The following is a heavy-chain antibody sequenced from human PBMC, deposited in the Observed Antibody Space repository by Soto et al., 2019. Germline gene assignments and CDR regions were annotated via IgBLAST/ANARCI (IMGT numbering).Heavy chain of an antibody. Sequence: GGSLRLSCAASGFTFSSYWMSWVRQAPGKGLEWVANIKQDGSEKYYVDSVKGRFTISRDNAKNSLYLQMNSPRAEDTAVYYCARDRAYAYLYYYYYKDVWGKGTTVTVSS. D-gene: IGHD2-2*01. V-gene: IGHV3-7*01. J-gene: IGHJ6*03. CDR3: ARDRAYAYLYYYYYKDV. CDR1: GFTFSSYW. CDR2: IKQDGSEK.